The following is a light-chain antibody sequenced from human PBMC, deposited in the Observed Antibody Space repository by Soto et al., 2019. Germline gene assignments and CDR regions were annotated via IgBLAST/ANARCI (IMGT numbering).Light chain of an antibody. CDR1: SSDVGGYNY. CDR2: DVR. V-gene: IGLV2-14*01. CDR3: GSYTTISTYV. J-gene: IGLJ1*01. Sequence: SVLTQPASVSGSPGQSITISCTGTSSDVGGYNYVSWYQQHPGKAPKLMIYDVRNRPSGVSNRFSGSKSVNTASLTISGLQAEDEADYYCGSYTTISTYVFGTGTKVTVL.